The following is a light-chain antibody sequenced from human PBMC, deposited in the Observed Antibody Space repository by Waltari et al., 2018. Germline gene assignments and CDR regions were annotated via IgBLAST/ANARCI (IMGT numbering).Light chain of an antibody. V-gene: IGLV3-1*01. Sequence: SYELIQPPSVSVSPGQRASIPCSAENLGRTYVCWYQQKPGQSPVLIIYQDTERPSGIPERFAGSNSGNTATLTISGTQTLDEADYYCQAWDSATVVFGGGTKLTVL. J-gene: IGLJ2*01. CDR1: NLGRTY. CDR2: QDT. CDR3: QAWDSATVV.